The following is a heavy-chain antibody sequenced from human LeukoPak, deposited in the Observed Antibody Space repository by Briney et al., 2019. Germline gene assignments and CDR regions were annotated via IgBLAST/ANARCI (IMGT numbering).Heavy chain of an antibody. D-gene: IGHD6-13*01. V-gene: IGHV3-7*01. CDR3: SGRDSSRSPRAY. Sequence: GGSLRLPCAASGLTFTDFWMNWVRLAPGRGLEWLANINPDGNEKYYVDSVKGRFAMSRDNAKNEVYLEMNSLRAEDTGVYYCSGRDSSRSPRAYWGQGTLVSVSS. CDR1: GLTFTDFW. CDR2: INPDGNEK. J-gene: IGHJ4*02.